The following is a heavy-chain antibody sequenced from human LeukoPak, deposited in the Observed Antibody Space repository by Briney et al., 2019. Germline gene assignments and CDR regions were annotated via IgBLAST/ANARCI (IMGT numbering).Heavy chain of an antibody. J-gene: IGHJ4*02. V-gene: IGHV3-64*01. D-gene: IGHD5-12*01. Sequence: GGSLRLSCAASGFTFSSYAMHWVRQAPGKGLEYVSAISSNGGSTYYANSVKGRFTISRDNSKNTLYLQMGSLRAEDMAVYYCARAAFESGYDPPYFDYWGQGTLVTVSS. CDR3: ARAAFESGYDPPYFDY. CDR1: GFTFSSYA. CDR2: ISSNGGST.